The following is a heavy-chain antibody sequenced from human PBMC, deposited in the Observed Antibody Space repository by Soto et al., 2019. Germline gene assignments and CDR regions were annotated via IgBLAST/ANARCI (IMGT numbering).Heavy chain of an antibody. D-gene: IGHD1-26*01. CDR2: IFYNGTT. V-gene: IGHV4-59*01. CDR3: ARGKWTHRY. J-gene: IGHJ4*02. CDR1: GVSLTSYY. Sequence: PSETLSLTCSVSGVSLTSYYWSWIRQTPGKTLEWIGCIFYNGTTNYNPSLKSRVTISLDMSKNQFSLKLKSVSAEDTALYYCARGKWTHRYWGPGTLVTVS.